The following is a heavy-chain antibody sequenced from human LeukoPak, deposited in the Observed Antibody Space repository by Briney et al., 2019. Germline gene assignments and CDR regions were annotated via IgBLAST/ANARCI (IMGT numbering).Heavy chain of an antibody. D-gene: IGHD4-17*01. CDR2: IWYDGSNK. CDR3: ASTYGDYSYYYYYYGMDV. V-gene: IGHV3-33*01. CDR1: GFTFSSYG. Sequence: GGSLRLSCAASGFTFSSYGMHWVRQAPGKGLEWVAVIWYDGSNKYYADSVKGRFTISRDNSKNTLYLQMNSLRAEDTAVYYCASTYGDYSYYYYYYGMDVWGQGTTVTVSS. J-gene: IGHJ6*02.